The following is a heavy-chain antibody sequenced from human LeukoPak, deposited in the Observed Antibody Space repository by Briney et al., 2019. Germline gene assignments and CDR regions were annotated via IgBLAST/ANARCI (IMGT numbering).Heavy chain of an antibody. D-gene: IGHD5-12*01. V-gene: IGHV3-30*01. CDR2: ISYDGSNK. J-gene: IGHJ6*03. Sequence: TGGSLRLSCAASGFTFSSYAMHWVRQAPGKGLEWVAVISYDGSNKYYADSVKGRFTISRDNSKNTLYLQMNSQRAEDTAVYYCARGASGYDYYYYMDVWGKGTTVTVSS. CDR1: GFTFSSYA. CDR3: ARGASGYDYYYYMDV.